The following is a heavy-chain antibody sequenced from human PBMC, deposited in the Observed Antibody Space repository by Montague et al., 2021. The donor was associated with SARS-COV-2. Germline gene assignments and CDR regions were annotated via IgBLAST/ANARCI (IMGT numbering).Heavy chain of an antibody. D-gene: IGHD2-2*01. V-gene: IGHV4-4*02. CDR1: GGSIGSSTW. CDR2: IYHDGNT. Sequence: SETLSLTCTVSGGSIGSSTWWCCVRQSPGRGLDWFGEIYHDGNTHYKPSLKSRLITSVDKSKNQFSLRLNSVTAADTAVYYCAGGQVPGLVEYYYYGMDVWGQGTTVTVSS. CDR3: AGGQVPGLVEYYYYGMDV. J-gene: IGHJ6*02.